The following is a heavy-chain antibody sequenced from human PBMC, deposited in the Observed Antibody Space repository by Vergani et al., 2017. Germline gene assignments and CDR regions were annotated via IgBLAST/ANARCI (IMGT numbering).Heavy chain of an antibody. J-gene: IGHJ6*02. CDR2: INGFSGDT. CDR1: NYTFRSFG. Sequence: QSQLVQSGAEVRKPGASLEVSCKSFNYTFRSFGITWVRQAPGQGLEWMGWINGFSGDTNYAQKFQDRVTMTTDTSTATAYMGLRNLRSDDTAVYYFARDFPWDYDIXPGPLGYFYAMDVWGQGTAVTVS. D-gene: IGHD3-9*01. CDR3: ARDFPWDYDIXPGPLGYFYAMDV. V-gene: IGHV1-18*01.